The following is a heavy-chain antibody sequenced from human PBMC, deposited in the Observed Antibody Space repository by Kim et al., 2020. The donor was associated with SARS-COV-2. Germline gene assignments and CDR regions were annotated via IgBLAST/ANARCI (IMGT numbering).Heavy chain of an antibody. CDR2: IYYSGST. V-gene: IGHV4-59*01. CDR3: ARERWEEGDAFDI. J-gene: IGHJ3*02. Sequence: SETLSLTCTVSGGSISSYYWSWIRQPPGKGLEWIGYIYYSGSTNYNPSLKSRVTISVDTSKNQFSLKLSSVTAADTAVYYCARERWEEGDAFDIWGQGTMVTVSS. CDR1: GGSISSYY. D-gene: IGHD1-26*01.